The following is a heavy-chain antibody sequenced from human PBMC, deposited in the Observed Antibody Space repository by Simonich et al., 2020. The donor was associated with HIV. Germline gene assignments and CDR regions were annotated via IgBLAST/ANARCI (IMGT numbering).Heavy chain of an antibody. CDR2: VDPEIGET. V-gene: IGHV1-24*01. CDR1: GHTLTELS. Sequence: QVQLGQSGTEVKKPGASVKVSCKVSGHTLTELSMHWVRQAPGKGLEWMGGVDPEIGETIYAHKHQGRVTRTEETSTDTAYMERSGLRSEDTALYYCATWEVKDDVLTGFTYWYFDLWGRGTLVTVSS. D-gene: IGHD3-9*01. CDR3: ATWEVKDDVLTGFTYWYFDL. J-gene: IGHJ2*01.